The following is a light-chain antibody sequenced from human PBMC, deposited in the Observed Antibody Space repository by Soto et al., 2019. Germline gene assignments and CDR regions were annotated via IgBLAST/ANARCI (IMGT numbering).Light chain of an antibody. CDR1: NVGSRS. V-gene: IGLV3-21*01. Sequence: SYELTQPPSVSVAPGETARISCGGNNVGSRSVHWYQQKPGQAPFLVIYYDSDRPSGIPERFSGSNSGNTAALSISRVEAGDEADYYCQVWEATGDRVVFGGGTKLTVL. J-gene: IGLJ2*01. CDR3: QVWEATGDRVV. CDR2: YDS.